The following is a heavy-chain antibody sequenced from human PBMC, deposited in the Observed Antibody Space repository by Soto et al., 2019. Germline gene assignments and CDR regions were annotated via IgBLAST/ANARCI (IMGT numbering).Heavy chain of an antibody. Sequence: SGTLSLTCAVSGYSINSDYYWGCIRQPPGKGLEWIGSVDHSGRTYYSPSLRSRLTIFIDTSKNQFSLRLTSVTAADTAMYFCAKKGYYPSGKINLFDSWGPGTLVTVSS. CDR1: GYSINSDYY. D-gene: IGHD3-10*01. CDR3: AKKGYYPSGKINLFDS. V-gene: IGHV4-38-2*01. J-gene: IGHJ4*02. CDR2: VDHSGRT.